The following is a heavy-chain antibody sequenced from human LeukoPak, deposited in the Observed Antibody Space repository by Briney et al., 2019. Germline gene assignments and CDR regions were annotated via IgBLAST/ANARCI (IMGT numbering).Heavy chain of an antibody. D-gene: IGHD3-9*01. CDR1: GGSFSGYY. Sequence: SETLSLTCAVYGGSFSGYYWSWIRQPPGKGLEWIGEINHSGSTNYNPSLKSRVTISVDTSKNQFSLKLSSVTAADTAVYYCARSSGGYFDWLLYFYFDYWGQGTLVTVSS. CDR3: ARSSGGYFDWLLYFYFDY. CDR2: INHSGST. V-gene: IGHV4-34*01. J-gene: IGHJ4*02.